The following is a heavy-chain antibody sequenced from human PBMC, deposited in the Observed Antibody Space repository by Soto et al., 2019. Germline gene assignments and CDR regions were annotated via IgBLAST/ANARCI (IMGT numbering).Heavy chain of an antibody. CDR3: ARGMYYYGSGDPPFDY. CDR2: IIPIFGTA. CDR1: GGTFSSYA. Sequence: ASVKVSCKASGGTFSSYAISWVRQAPGQGLEWMGGIIPIFGTANYAQKFQGRVTITADKSTSTAYMELSSLRSEDTAVYCCARGMYYYGSGDPPFDYWGQGTLVTVSS. V-gene: IGHV1-69*06. D-gene: IGHD3-10*01. J-gene: IGHJ4*02.